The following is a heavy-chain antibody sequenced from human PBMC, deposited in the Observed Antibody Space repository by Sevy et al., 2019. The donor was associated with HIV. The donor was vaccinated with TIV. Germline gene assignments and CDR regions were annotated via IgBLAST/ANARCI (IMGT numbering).Heavy chain of an antibody. V-gene: IGHV3-48*01. Sequence: GESLKISCAASGFTFGSYSLNWVRQAPGKGLEWVSYISSSSGTIYYADSVKGRFTISRDNAKNSLYLQMNSLRAEDTAVYYCARDFRYQLLLSSYYYYYMDVWGKGTTVTVSS. CDR2: ISSSSGTI. CDR3: ARDFRYQLLLSSYYYYYMDV. J-gene: IGHJ6*03. CDR1: GFTFGSYS. D-gene: IGHD2-2*01.